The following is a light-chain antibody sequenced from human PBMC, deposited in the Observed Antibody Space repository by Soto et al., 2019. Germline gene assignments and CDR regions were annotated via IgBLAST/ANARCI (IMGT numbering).Light chain of an antibody. V-gene: IGKV1-5*01. Sequence: DIPMTQSPSTLSASVGNRVTITCRASQTVVRWLAWYQQKPGKAPKLLIYDASSLENGVPSRFSGSGSGTEFTLTISGLQPDDFATYYCQQYNSYSPYTFGQGTKLEIK. CDR3: QQYNSYSPYT. J-gene: IGKJ2*01. CDR1: QTVVRW. CDR2: DAS.